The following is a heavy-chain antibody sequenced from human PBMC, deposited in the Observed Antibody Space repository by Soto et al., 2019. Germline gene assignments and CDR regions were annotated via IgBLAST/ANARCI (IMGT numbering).Heavy chain of an antibody. V-gene: IGHV3-21*01. CDR3: ARVARPGSFDY. D-gene: IGHD6-6*01. CDR2: ITSSSSYI. J-gene: IGHJ4*02. Sequence: EVQLVESGGGLVKPGGSLRVSCAASGFTFSNYNINWVRQAPGKGLEWVSSITSSSSYIYYADSVKGRFTISRDNAKSSAHLQMNRLRAEDTAVYYCARVARPGSFDYWGQGTLVTVSS. CDR1: GFTFSNYN.